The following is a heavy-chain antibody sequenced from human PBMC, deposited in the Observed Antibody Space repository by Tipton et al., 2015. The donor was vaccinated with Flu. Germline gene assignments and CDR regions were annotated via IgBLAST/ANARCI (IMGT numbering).Heavy chain of an antibody. Sequence: GSLRLSCTASGFIFSSYAMSWVRQAPGKGLEWVSGISGSGSTTDYGDSVKGRFTISRDKSLKTLYLQMDSLTSEDTALYYCVRGATYCSGTSCYWFQYWGQGTLVTVSS. CDR1: GFIFSSYA. CDR2: ISGSGSTT. V-gene: IGHV3-23*01. CDR3: VRGATYCSGTSCYWFQY. J-gene: IGHJ5*01. D-gene: IGHD2-2*01.